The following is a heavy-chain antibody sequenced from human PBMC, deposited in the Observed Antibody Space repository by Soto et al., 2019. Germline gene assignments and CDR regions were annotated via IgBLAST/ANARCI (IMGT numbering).Heavy chain of an antibody. Sequence: GGSLRLSCSASGFTFGDYSVSWVRQAPGKGLEWVGFIRSKTYGGTTEYAGSVKDRFSISRDDSKSIAYLQVNSLNSADTAVYYCTRLIRYYNFGMDVWGQGTTVTVSS. CDR1: GFTFGDYS. J-gene: IGHJ6*02. D-gene: IGHD3-10*01. CDR2: IRSKTYGGTT. V-gene: IGHV3-49*04. CDR3: TRLIRYYNFGMDV.